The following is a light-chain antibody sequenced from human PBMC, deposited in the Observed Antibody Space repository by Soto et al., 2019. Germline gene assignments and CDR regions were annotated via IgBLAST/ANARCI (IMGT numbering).Light chain of an antibody. CDR2: GAS. CDR3: QQYQNWPLT. Sequence: EIVLTQSPATLSVSPGERATLSCRASQSVGSNLAWYQQKPGQAPSLLIYGASTRATAFPARFSGSGSGTEFTLTISSLQSEDFAVSFCQQYQNWPLTFGPGTKVDVK. CDR1: QSVGSN. V-gene: IGKV3-15*01. J-gene: IGKJ3*01.